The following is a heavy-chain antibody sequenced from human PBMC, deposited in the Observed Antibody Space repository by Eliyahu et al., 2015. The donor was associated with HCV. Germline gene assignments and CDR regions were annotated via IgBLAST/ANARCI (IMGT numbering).Heavy chain of an antibody. Sequence: QVQLQESGPGLVKPSETLSLTCTVSGXXISGYYXSWTRQPPGKGLEXXGYXYDSGSTNYXPSLKSRVTISVDTSKNXFSLKVSSVTAADTAVYYCARLDPYYNYWTGYSNAGGYFDYWGQGTLVTVSS. V-gene: IGHV4-59*01. CDR2: XYDSGST. D-gene: IGHD3/OR15-3a*01. J-gene: IGHJ4*02. CDR3: ARLDPYYNYWTGYSNAGGYFDY. CDR1: GXXISGYY.